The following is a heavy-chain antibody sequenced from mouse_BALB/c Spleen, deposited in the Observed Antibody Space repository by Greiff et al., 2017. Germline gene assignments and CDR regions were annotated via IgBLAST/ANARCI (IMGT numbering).Heavy chain of an antibody. CDR1: GFTFSSYG. Sequence: EVKVLDSGAGLVQPGGSLKLSCAASGFTFSSYGMSWVRQTPDKRLELVATINSNGGSTYYPDSMKGRYTISRDTAKNTLYMQMSSLKSEDTAMYYCERDGGYYGSSYYLDYWGQGTTLTVSS. V-gene: IGHV5-6-3*01. J-gene: IGHJ2*01. CDR3: ERDGGYYGSSYYLDY. CDR2: INSNGGST. D-gene: IGHD1-1*01.